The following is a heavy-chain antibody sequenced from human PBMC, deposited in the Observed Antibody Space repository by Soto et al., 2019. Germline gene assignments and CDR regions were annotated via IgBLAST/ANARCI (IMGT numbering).Heavy chain of an antibody. CDR1: GGSISSSTFY. D-gene: IGHD4-4*01. J-gene: IGHJ5*02. CDR2: VHYSGIT. V-gene: IGHV4-39*01. Sequence: SETLSLTCTVSGGSISSSTFYWAWIRQPPGKGLGWIGNVHYSGITNYSPSLKSRVTISVDTSKSQFSLKLSSVTAADTAVYYCARHPNSNWFDPWGQGTLVTVSS. CDR3: ARHPNSNWFDP.